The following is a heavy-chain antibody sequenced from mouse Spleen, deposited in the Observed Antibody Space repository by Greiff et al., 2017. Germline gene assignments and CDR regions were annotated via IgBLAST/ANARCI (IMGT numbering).Heavy chain of an antibody. V-gene: IGHV5-16*01. CDR3: ARGGDYYGSSCAMDY. J-gene: IGHJ4*01. CDR1: GFTFSDYY. CDR2: INYDGSST. Sequence: EVKLVESEGGLVQPGSSMKLSCTASGFTFSDYYMAWVRQVPEKGLEWVANINYDGSSTYYLDSLKSRFIISRDNAKNILYLQMSSLKSEDTATYYCARGGDYYGSSCAMDYWGQGTSVTVSS. D-gene: IGHD1-1*01.